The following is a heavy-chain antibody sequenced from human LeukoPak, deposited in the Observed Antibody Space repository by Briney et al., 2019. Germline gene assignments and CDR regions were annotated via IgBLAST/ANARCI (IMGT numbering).Heavy chain of an antibody. CDR3: ARGGYDFWSGYYPNFDY. Sequence: SETLSLTCAVYGGSFSGYYWSWIRQPPGKGLEWIGGINHSGSTNYNPSLKSRVTISVDTSKNQFSLKLSSVTAADTAVYYCARGGYDFWSGYYPNFDYWGQGTLVTVSS. V-gene: IGHV4-34*01. CDR2: INHSGST. CDR1: GGSFSGYY. D-gene: IGHD3-3*01. J-gene: IGHJ4*02.